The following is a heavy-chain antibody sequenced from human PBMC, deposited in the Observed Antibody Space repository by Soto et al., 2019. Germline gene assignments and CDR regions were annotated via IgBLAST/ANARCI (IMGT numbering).Heavy chain of an antibody. CDR1: GGSIKNYY. Sequence: PSETLSLTCTVSGGSIKNYYGSWIRQSPGKGLEWIGHIYYSGSTNYNPSLKSRLTISVDTSKNQFSLRLSSVTAADTAIYYCARVGVTGWYYFDYWGHGTLVTVFS. CDR3: ARVGVTGWYYFDY. J-gene: IGHJ4*01. D-gene: IGHD3-9*01. CDR2: IYYSGST. V-gene: IGHV4-59*01.